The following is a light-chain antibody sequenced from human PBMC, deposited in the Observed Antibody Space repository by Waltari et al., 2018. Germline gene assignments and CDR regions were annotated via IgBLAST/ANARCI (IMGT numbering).Light chain of an antibody. J-gene: IGKJ5*01. V-gene: IGKV1-13*02. Sequence: AIQVTQSPSSLSASVGDRVTMTCRASQAISRSVAWFQQKPGKVPKLLIFEASDLEDGVPSRFSGSGGGTLFTLTISSLQPEDFATYYCQHFYSYPSGFGQGPRLEIK. CDR3: QHFYSYPSG. CDR2: EAS. CDR1: QAISRS.